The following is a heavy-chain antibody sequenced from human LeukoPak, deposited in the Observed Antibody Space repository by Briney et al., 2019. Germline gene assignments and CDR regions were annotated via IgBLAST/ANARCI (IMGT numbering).Heavy chain of an antibody. Sequence: ASVKVSCKASGFDFRDYFIHWVRQAPGQGLEWMGWINPNSGGTNYAQKFQGRVTMTRDTSISTAYMELSRLRSDDTAVYYCANLFGVVDNFDYWGQGTLVTVSS. CDR2: INPNSGGT. D-gene: IGHD3-3*01. V-gene: IGHV1-2*02. CDR1: GFDFRDYF. J-gene: IGHJ4*02. CDR3: ANLFGVVDNFDY.